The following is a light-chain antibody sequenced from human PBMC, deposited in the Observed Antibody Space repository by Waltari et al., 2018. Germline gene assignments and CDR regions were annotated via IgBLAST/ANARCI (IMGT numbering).Light chain of an antibody. Sequence: SYELTQPPSVSVSPGQTAIITCSGDKLGDKYASWYQQKPGQSPILVMYEDKKRPSGIPERFAASNSGNTATLTISGTQATDEADYYCQAWDSSVVFGGGTKLTVL. CDR2: EDK. J-gene: IGLJ2*01. V-gene: IGLV3-1*01. CDR3: QAWDSSVV. CDR1: KLGDKY.